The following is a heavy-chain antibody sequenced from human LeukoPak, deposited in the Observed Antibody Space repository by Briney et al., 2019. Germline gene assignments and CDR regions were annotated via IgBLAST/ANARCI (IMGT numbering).Heavy chain of an antibody. CDR2: INAGNGNT. CDR3: ARAPSRVVGASRGDAFDV. J-gene: IGHJ3*01. D-gene: IGHD2-15*01. V-gene: IGHV1-3*01. CDR1: GYNFTSYA. Sequence: ASVKVSCKTSGYNFTSYAMHWVRQAPGQRLEWMGWINAGNGNTKYSQKFQGRVTITRDTSASTAYLELSSLRSEDTAVYYRARAPSRVVGASRGDAFDVWGQGTMVTVSS.